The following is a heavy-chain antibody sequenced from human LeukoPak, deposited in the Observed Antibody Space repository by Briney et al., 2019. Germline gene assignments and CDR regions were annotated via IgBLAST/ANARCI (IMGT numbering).Heavy chain of an antibody. V-gene: IGHV4-4*02. D-gene: IGHD3-10*01. J-gene: IGHJ4*02. CDR1: GGSISSSNW. CDR3: ARVFYGSGSSSYYFDY. Sequence: SETLSLTCAVSGGSISSSNWWSWVRQPPGKGLERIGEIYHSGSTNYNPSLKSRVTISVDKSKNQFSLKLSSVTAADTAVYYCARVFYGSGSSSYYFDYWGQGTLVTVSS. CDR2: IYHSGST.